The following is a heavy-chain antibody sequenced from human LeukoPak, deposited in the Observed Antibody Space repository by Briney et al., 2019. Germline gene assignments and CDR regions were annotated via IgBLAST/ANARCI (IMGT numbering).Heavy chain of an antibody. J-gene: IGHJ4*02. D-gene: IGHD6-13*01. V-gene: IGHV1-18*01. CDR3: ARAMRMSSWLPNAFDY. CDR1: GYTLTSYG. Sequence: ASVKVSCKASGYTLTSYGISWVRQAPGQGLEWMGWISAYNGNTNYAQKLQGRVTMTTDISTSTAYMELRSLRSDDTAVYYCARAMRMSSWLPNAFDYWGQGTLVTVSS. CDR2: ISAYNGNT.